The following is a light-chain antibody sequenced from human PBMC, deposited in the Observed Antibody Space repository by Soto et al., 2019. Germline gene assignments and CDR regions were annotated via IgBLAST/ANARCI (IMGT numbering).Light chain of an antibody. J-gene: IGKJ5*01. CDR3: QQRHMWPIT. CDR2: GAS. Sequence: EVVLTQSPVTLSLSPGERATLSCRASQSVSSNLAWYQQKPGQAPRLLIYGASSRATGIPPRFSGSGSGTDFTLTISSLEPEDSAVYYCQQRHMWPITFGQGTRLEIK. V-gene: IGKV3-11*01. CDR1: QSVSSN.